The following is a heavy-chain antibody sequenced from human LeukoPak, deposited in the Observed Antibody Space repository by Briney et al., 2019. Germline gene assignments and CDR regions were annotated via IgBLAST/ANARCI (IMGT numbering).Heavy chain of an antibody. J-gene: IGHJ4*02. D-gene: IGHD6-19*01. Sequence: GGSLRLSCAASGFTFSSYAMNWVRQAPGKGLEWVSAITGSGGRTYYADSVKGRFTISRDNSKNTLYLQMNSLRAEDTAVYYCAKGPPSIAVAAAQYYFDYWGQGTLVTVSS. CDR2: ITGSGGRT. CDR3: AKGPPSIAVAAAQYYFDY. V-gene: IGHV3-23*01. CDR1: GFTFSSYA.